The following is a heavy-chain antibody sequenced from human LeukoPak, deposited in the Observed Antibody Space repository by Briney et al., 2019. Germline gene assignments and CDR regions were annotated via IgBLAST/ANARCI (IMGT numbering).Heavy chain of an antibody. D-gene: IGHD5-24*01. CDR2: IYYTGSA. CDR3: ARQMATIYYFDS. Sequence: SETLSLTCTVSGGSISSSPYFWGWIRQPPGKGLEWIGAIYYTGSAYYRPSLKSRVTISSDSSKTQFSLKVTSVTAADTAVYYCARQMATIYYFDSWGQGTLVTVSS. V-gene: IGHV4-39*01. CDR1: GGSISSSPYF. J-gene: IGHJ4*02.